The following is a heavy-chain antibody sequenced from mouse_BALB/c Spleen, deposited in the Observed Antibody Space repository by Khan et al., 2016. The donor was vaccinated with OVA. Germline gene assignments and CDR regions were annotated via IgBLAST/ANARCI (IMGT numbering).Heavy chain of an antibody. D-gene: IGHD2-5*01. CDR2: IWAGGRT. CDR3: ARADDSNLWFFDV. V-gene: IGHV2-9*02. J-gene: IGHJ1*01. Sequence: QGQLKESGPGLVAPSQSLSITCTVSGFSLTTYGVHWVLLPPGKGLAWPGVIWAGGRTNYTSALMSRLSINEDNSKTQVFLKMNSLQTDDTAIDFCARADDSNLWFFDVWGAGTTVTVSS. CDR1: GFSLTTYG.